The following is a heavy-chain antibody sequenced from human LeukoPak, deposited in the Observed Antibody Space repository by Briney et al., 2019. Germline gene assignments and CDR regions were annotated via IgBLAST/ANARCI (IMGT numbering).Heavy chain of an antibody. Sequence: SQTLSLTCTVSGGSISSGSYYWSWIRQPAGKGLEWIGYIYYSGSTNYNPSLKSRVTISVDTSKNQFSLKLSSVTAADTAVYYCARRYSSGWYHDWGQGTLVTVSS. J-gene: IGHJ4*02. V-gene: IGHV4-61*09. CDR2: IYYSGST. CDR3: ARRYSSGWYHD. D-gene: IGHD6-19*01. CDR1: GGSISSGSYY.